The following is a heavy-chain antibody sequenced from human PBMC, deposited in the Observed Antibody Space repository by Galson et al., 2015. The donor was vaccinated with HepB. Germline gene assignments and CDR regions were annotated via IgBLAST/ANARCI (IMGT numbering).Heavy chain of an antibody. V-gene: IGHV3-33*01. CDR3: ARARKWELLVGGGFDP. J-gene: IGHJ5*02. CDR2: IWYDGSNK. Sequence: SLRLSCAASGFTFSSYGMHWVRQAPGKGLEWVAVIWYDGSNKYYADSVKGRFTISRDNSKNTLYLQMNSLRAEDTAVYYCARARKWELLVGGGFDPWGQGTLVTVSS. D-gene: IGHD1-26*01. CDR1: GFTFSSYG.